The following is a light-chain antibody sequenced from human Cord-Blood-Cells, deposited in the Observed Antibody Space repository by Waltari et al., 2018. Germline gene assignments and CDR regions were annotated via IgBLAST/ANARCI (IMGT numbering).Light chain of an antibody. CDR1: SSDGGGSNY. Sequence: QSALTQPASVSGAPGQSITLSCTGTSSDGGGSNYVSWYQHHPGKAPKLMIYEVSNRPSGVSNRFSGSKSGNTASLTISGLQAEDEADYYCSSYTSSSTLVFGTGTKVTVL. J-gene: IGLJ1*01. CDR3: SSYTSSSTLV. CDR2: EVS. V-gene: IGLV2-14*01.